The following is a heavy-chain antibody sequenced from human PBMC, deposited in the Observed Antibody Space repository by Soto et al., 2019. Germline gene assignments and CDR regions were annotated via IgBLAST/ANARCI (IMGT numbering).Heavy chain of an antibody. CDR3: ARAPSPQITIFGPDALQMDV. CDR1: GYTFTSYA. D-gene: IGHD3-3*01. V-gene: IGHV1-3*01. J-gene: IGHJ6*04. Sequence: GASVKVSCKASGYTFTSYAMHWVRQAPGQRLEWMGWINAGNGSTKYSQKFQGRVTITRDTSASTAYMELSSLRSEDTAVYYCARAPSPQITIFGPDALQMDVWGKGTTVTVSS. CDR2: INAGNGST.